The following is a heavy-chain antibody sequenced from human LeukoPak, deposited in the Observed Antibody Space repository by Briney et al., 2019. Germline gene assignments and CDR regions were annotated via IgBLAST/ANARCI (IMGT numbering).Heavy chain of an antibody. CDR1: GYTFTNYW. D-gene: IGHD2-15*01. Sequence: GESLKISCKGSGYTFTNYWITWLRQMPGKGLEWMGRIDPTDSYTDYSPSFQGHVTILADKSISTAYLQWSSLKASDTAMYYCARHDCSGGRCYVDYWGQGTLVTVSS. J-gene: IGHJ4*02. V-gene: IGHV5-10-1*01. CDR3: ARHDCSGGRCYVDY. CDR2: IDPTDSYT.